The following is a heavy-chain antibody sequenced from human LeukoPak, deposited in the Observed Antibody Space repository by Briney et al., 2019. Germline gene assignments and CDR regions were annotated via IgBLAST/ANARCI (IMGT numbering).Heavy chain of an antibody. J-gene: IGHJ4*02. CDR1: GFTVSSNY. CDR3: ARAFAVYYFDY. D-gene: IGHD3-3*01. V-gene: IGHV3-53*01. Sequence: GGSLRLSCAASGFTVSSNYMSWVRQAPGKGLEWVSVIYSGGSTYYADSVKGRFTISRDNSKNTLDLQMNSLRAEDTAVYYCARAFAVYYFDYWGQRALVTVSS. CDR2: IYSGGST.